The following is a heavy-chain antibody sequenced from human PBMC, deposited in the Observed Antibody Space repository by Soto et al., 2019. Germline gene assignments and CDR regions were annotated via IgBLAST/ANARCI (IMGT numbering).Heavy chain of an antibody. D-gene: IGHD2-2*01. V-gene: IGHV4-31*03. Sequence: TLSLTCTVSGDSISGGASFRSWIRQPPGKGLEWIANVYYSGSSYYNPSLKSRLTISVDTTKNQFSLQLKSMTAADTAVYYCAKLSCTSSTCYFPGWFDPWGQGTRGTVSS. CDR1: GDSISGGASF. CDR3: AKLSCTSSTCYFPGWFDP. CDR2: VYYSGSS. J-gene: IGHJ5*02.